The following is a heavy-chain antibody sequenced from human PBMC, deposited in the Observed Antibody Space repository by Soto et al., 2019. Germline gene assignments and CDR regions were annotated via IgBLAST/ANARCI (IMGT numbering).Heavy chain of an antibody. D-gene: IGHD6-13*01. CDR1: GYSITVLS. CDR2: FDPEDGET. J-gene: IGHJ6*02. V-gene: IGHV1-24*01. CDR3: ATPVAYSSSWHYYYYGMDV. Sequence: GASVKVSWKVAGYSITVLSMHWVRQAPGKGLEWMGGFDPEDGETIYAQKFQGRVTMTEDTSTDTAYMELSSLRSEDTAVYYCATPVAYSSSWHYYYYGMDVWGQGTTVNVSS.